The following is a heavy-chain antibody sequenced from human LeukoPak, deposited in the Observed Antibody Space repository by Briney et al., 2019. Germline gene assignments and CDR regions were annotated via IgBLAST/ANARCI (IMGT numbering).Heavy chain of an antibody. CDR2: ISYDGNKK. Sequence: GGSLRLSCAASGFTFNNYAIHWVRQAPGKGLEWVAVISYDGNKKYYADSVRGRFTISRDNSNYTLFLHMNSLRAEDTAVYYCARGRGSTSSYFDYWGRGTLVTVSS. CDR3: ARGRGSTSSYFDY. V-gene: IGHV3-30*04. CDR1: GFTFNNYA. J-gene: IGHJ4*02. D-gene: IGHD2-2*01.